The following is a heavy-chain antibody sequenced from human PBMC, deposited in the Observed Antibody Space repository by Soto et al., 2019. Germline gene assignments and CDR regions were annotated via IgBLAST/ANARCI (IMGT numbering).Heavy chain of an antibody. CDR2: ISSSGSTI. D-gene: IGHD3-22*01. Sequence: GGSLRLSCAASGFTFSSYEMNWVRQAPGQGLEWVSYISSSGSTIYYADSGKGRFTISRDNAKNSLYLQMNSLRAEDTAVFYCARSGYYYDSSGYYYLYYFDYWGQGTLVTV. CDR3: ARSGYYYDSSGYYYLYYFDY. V-gene: IGHV3-48*03. J-gene: IGHJ4*02. CDR1: GFTFSSYE.